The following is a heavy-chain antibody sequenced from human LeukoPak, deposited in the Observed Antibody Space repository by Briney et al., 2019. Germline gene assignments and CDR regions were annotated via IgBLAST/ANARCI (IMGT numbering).Heavy chain of an antibody. J-gene: IGHJ4*02. D-gene: IGHD3-9*01. CDR3: ARFYDILDY. Sequence: GESLKISCKGSGYSFTTYWIAWVRQMPGKGLEWMGVVYPGDSDTRYSPSFQGQVTISADKSITTAYVQWSTLKASDTAVYYCARFYDILDYWGQGTLVTVSS. V-gene: IGHV5-51*01. CDR2: VYPGDSDT. CDR1: GYSFTTYW.